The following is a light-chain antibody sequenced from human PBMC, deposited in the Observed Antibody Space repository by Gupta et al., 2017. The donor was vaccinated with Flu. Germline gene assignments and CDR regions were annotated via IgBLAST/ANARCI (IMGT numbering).Light chain of an antibody. J-gene: IGKJ1*01. CDR1: QNISDY. CDR2: AAS. CDR3: QQSDSTPRT. Sequence: IQMTQSPSSLSASVGDRINIACRASQNISDYLNWYLQRPGKAPNLLIFAASNLHSGVPSRFSDSGSGTDFTLTVSKLQPEDFATYSCQQSDSTPRTFGQGTKVEIK. V-gene: IGKV1-39*01.